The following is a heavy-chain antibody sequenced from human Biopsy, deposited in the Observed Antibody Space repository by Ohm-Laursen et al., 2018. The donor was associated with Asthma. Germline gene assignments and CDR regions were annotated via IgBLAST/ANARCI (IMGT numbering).Heavy chain of an antibody. CDR1: GGSLSSGPYY. D-gene: IGHD2-8*01. CDR2: INYSGST. CDR3: ARDLSGYCTSSACYGFDS. Sequence: SETLSLTCTVSGGSLSSGPYYWSWVRQHPGKGLEWIGCINYSGSTFYSPSLESRVTVSVDTSKNQFSLKLSSVTAADTAVYYCARDLSGYCTSSACYGFDSWGQGTLVTVSS. V-gene: IGHV4-31*03. J-gene: IGHJ5*01.